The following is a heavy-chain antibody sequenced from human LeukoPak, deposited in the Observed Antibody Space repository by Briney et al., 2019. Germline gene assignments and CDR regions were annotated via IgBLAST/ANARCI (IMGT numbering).Heavy chain of an antibody. CDR2: IYYSGST. J-gene: IGHJ4*02. CDR3: ARGPGVAARYFDY. CDR1: GGSISSSSYY. Sequence: PSETLSLTCTVSGGSISSSSYYWGWIRQPPGKGLEWIGSIYYSGSTYYNPSLKSRVTISVDTSKNQFSLKLSSVTAANTAVYYCARGPGVAARYFDYWGQGTLVTVSS. V-gene: IGHV4-39*07. D-gene: IGHD6-6*01.